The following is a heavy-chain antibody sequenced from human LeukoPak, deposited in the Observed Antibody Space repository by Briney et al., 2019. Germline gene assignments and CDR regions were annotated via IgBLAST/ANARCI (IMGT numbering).Heavy chain of an antibody. CDR2: IYSSGST. CDR3: ARASRAVAGTRVWFDP. Sequence: SETLSLTCTVSGGYISGGSYYWSWIRQPAGKGLEWIGRIYSSGSTNYNPSFRSRVTISLDTSKNQFSLKVSSVTAADTAVHYCARASRAVAGTRVWFDPWGQGTLVTVSS. D-gene: IGHD6-19*01. J-gene: IGHJ5*02. CDR1: GGYISGGSYY. V-gene: IGHV4-61*02.